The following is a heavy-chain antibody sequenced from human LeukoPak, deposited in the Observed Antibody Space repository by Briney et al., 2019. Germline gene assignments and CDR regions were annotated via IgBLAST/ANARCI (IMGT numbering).Heavy chain of an antibody. CDR3: ARGYCGGDCYGD. CDR1: GFTFSTYS. Sequence: PGGSLRLSCAASGFTFSTYSMNWVRQAPGKGPEWVSYISSSSSYIHYADSVKGRFTISRDNAKNSLYLQMNSLRAEDTAVYYCARGYCGGDCYGDWGQGTLVTVSS. J-gene: IGHJ4*02. D-gene: IGHD2-21*02. V-gene: IGHV3-21*01. CDR2: ISSSSSYI.